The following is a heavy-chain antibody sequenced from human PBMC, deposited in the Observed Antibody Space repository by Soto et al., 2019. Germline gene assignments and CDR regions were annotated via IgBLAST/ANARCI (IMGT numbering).Heavy chain of an antibody. V-gene: IGHV3-9*01. Sequence: EVQLVESGGGLVQPGRSLRLSCAASGFSFDDYAMIWVRQAPGEGLEWVAGISWNDVTVRYADSVKGRFIISRDNTKSSLYLQMNSLSTEDTALYYCAKDVAADSFTFFDYLGQGPVVTVSS. CDR2: ISWNDVTV. CDR3: AKDVAADSFTFFDY. D-gene: IGHD2-15*01. CDR1: GFSFDDYA. J-gene: IGHJ4*02.